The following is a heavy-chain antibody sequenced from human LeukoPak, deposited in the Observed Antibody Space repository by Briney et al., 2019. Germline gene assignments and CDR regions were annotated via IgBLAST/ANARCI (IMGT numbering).Heavy chain of an antibody. CDR3: ARGAETSGYTK. V-gene: IGHV3-21*01. J-gene: IGHJ4*02. D-gene: IGHD3-22*01. Sequence: GGSLRLSCAASGFTFSSYSMNWVRQAPGKGLEWVSSISSRSSYIYYADSVKGRFTISRDNAKNSLYLQMNSLRAEDTAVYYYARGAETSGYTKWGQGTLVTVSS. CDR2: ISSRSSYI. CDR1: GFTFSSYS.